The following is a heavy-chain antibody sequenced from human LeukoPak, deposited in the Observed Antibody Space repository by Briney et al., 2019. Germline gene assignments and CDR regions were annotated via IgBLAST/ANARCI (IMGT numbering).Heavy chain of an antibody. V-gene: IGHV4-39*02. CDR1: GGSISSSSYY. J-gene: IGHJ4*02. CDR3: ARDPPINYYGSGDY. D-gene: IGHD3-10*01. Sequence: PSETLSLTCTVSGGSISSSSYYWGWIRPPPGKGLEWFGSIYYSGSTYYNPSLKSRATISVDTSKNQFSLKLSSVTAADTAVYYCARDPPINYYGSGDYWGQGTLVTVSS. CDR2: IYYSGST.